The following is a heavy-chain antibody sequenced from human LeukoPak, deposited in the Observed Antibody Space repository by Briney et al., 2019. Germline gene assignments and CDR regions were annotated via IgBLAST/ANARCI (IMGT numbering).Heavy chain of an antibody. CDR2: ISGSGGST. CDR1: GFTFSSSA. Sequence: GGSLRLSCAASGFTFSSSAMSWVRQVPGKGLEWVSAISGSGGSTYYADSVKGRFTISRDNSKNTLYLQMNSLRAEDTAVYYCAKDASPRSGWPFDYWGQGTLVTVSS. V-gene: IGHV3-23*01. D-gene: IGHD6-19*01. J-gene: IGHJ4*02. CDR3: AKDASPRSGWPFDY.